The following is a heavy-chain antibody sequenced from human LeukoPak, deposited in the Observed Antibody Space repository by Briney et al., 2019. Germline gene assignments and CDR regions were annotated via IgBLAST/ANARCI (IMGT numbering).Heavy chain of an antibody. CDR1: GYTFTGYY. CDR2: INPNSGGT. J-gene: IGHJ6*02. V-gene: IGHV1-2*02. Sequence: ASVKVSCKASGYTFTGYYMHWVRQAPGQGLEWMGWINPNSGGTNYAQKFQGRVTMTRDTSISTAYMELSRLRSDDTAVYYCARGALCSSTSCYSYYGMDVWGQGTTVTVSS. D-gene: IGHD2-2*01. CDR3: ARGALCSSTSCYSYYGMDV.